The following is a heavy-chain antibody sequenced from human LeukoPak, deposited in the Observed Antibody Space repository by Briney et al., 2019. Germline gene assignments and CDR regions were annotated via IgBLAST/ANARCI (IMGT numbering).Heavy chain of an antibody. D-gene: IGHD2-8*01. CDR1: GYTFTSYG. CDR2: INPSGGST. Sequence: ASVKVSCKASGYTFTSYGISWVRQAPGQGLEWMGIINPSGGSTSYAQKFQGRVTMTRDTSTSTVYMELSSLRSEDTAVYYCARDQDGVCIDPWGQGTLVTVSS. V-gene: IGHV1-46*01. CDR3: ARDQDGVCIDP. J-gene: IGHJ5*02.